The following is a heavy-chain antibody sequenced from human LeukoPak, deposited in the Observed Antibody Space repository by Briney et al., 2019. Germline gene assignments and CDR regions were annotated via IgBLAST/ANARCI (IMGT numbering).Heavy chain of an antibody. V-gene: IGHV4-34*11. CDR1: GGSFSGYY. CDR2: IYYSGTT. J-gene: IGHJ4*02. CDR3: ARSSGYGTRTDY. Sequence: SETLSLTCAVYGGSFSGYYWSWIRQPPGKGLEWIGYIYYSGTTNYSPSLKSRVTISVDTSKNQFSLKLSSVTAADTAVYYCARSSGYGTRTDYWGQGTLVTVSS. D-gene: IGHD5-12*01.